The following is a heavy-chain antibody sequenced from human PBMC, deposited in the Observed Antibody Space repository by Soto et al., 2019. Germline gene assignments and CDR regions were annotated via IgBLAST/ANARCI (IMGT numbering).Heavy chain of an antibody. CDR1: GFTFSSYA. CDR3: AKGGINWFDP. Sequence: EVQLVESGGGLVQPGGSLRLSCAASGFTFSSYAMSWVRQAPGKGLEWVSAIGASGGSTFYADSVKGRFTISRDNSKNTLYLQMNSLRDEDTAVYYCAKGGINWFDPWGQGTLVTVSS. J-gene: IGHJ5*02. CDR2: IGASGGST. D-gene: IGHD1-20*01. V-gene: IGHV3-23*04.